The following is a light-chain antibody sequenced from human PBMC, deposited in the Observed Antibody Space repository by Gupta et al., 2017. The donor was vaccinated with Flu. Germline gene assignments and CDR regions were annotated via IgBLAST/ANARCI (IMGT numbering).Light chain of an antibody. V-gene: IGKV1-5*03. J-gene: IGKJ2*02. Sequence: DIQMTQSPSTLSASVGDRVTITCRASQSISSWLAWYQQKPGKAPKLLIYKASRVESGVPSRFSGSGSGTEFTLTISSLQPDDFATYYCQHYHSTPCTFGQGTKVEMK. CDR1: QSISSW. CDR2: KAS. CDR3: QHYHSTPCT.